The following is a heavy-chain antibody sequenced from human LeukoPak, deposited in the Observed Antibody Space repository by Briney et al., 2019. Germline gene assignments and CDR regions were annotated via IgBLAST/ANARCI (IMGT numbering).Heavy chain of an antibody. D-gene: IGHD1-14*01. Sequence: SETLSLTCTVSGGSISSGGYYWSWIRQHPGKGLEWIGYIYYSGSTYYNPSLKSQVTISVDTSKNQFSLKLSSVTAADTAVYYCARENPRHFDYWGQGTLVTVSS. CDR3: ARENPRHFDY. CDR2: IYYSGST. J-gene: IGHJ4*02. V-gene: IGHV4-31*01. CDR1: GGSISSGGYY.